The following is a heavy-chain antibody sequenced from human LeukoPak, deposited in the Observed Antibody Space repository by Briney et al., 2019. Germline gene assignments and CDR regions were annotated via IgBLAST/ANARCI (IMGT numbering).Heavy chain of an antibody. CDR1: GSTFTNYA. CDR3: ARRTAIATAGTLLYYFDY. J-gene: IGHJ4*02. Sequence: GGSLRLSCEPPGSTFTNYAMGWVRPLPGRGGGWLSSIPSSSAYIHYADSVQGRFTVSRDNAGNTLFLQMNNLRTDDTAIYYCARRTAIATAGTLLYYFDYWGLGTVVTVSS. D-gene: IGHD6-13*01. V-gene: IGHV3-21*01. CDR2: IPSSSAYI.